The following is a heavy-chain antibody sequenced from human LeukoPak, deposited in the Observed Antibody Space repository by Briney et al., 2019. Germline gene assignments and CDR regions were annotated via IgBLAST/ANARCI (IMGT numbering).Heavy chain of an antibody. CDR2: IYYSGST. CDR1: GGSISSYY. V-gene: IGHV4-59*12. CDR3: ARPSLEYSSSFDY. Sequence: PSETLSLTCTVSGGSISSYYWSWIRQPPGKGLEWIGYIYYSGSTNYNPSLKSRVTISVDTSKNQFSLKLSSVTAADTAVYYCARPSLEYSSSFDYWGQGTLVTVSS. D-gene: IGHD6-6*01. J-gene: IGHJ4*02.